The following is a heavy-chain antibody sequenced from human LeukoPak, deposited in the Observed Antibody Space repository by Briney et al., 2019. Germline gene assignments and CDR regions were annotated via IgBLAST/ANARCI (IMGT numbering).Heavy chain of an antibody. V-gene: IGHV4-31*03. CDR1: GGSISSGGYY. CDR3: ARAIAVARTFDY. Sequence: PSQTQSLTCTVSGGSISSGGYYWSWIRQHPGKGLEWIGYIYYSGSTYYNPSLKSRVTISVDTSKNQFSLKLSSVTAADTAVYYWARAIAVARTFDYGGQGTLVTASS. CDR2: IYYSGST. D-gene: IGHD6-19*01. J-gene: IGHJ4*02.